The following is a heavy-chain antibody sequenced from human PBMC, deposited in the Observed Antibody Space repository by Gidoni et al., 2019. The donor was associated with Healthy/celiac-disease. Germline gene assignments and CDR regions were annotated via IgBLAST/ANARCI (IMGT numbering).Heavy chain of an antibody. D-gene: IGHD1-26*01. CDR2: INHSGRT. J-gene: IGHJ4*02. Sequence: QVQLQQCGAGLLKPSETLSLPCAVYGGSFSGYYWSWIRQPPGKGLEWIGEINHSGRTNYTPSLKSRVTISVDTSKNQFSRKLSSVTAADTAVYYCATSGRSGYWGQGTLVTVSS. CDR1: GGSFSGYY. CDR3: ATSGRSGY. V-gene: IGHV4-34*01.